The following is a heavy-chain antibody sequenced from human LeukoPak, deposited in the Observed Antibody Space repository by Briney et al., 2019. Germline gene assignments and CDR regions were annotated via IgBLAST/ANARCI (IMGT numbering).Heavy chain of an antibody. CDR2: ISSSSSYI. Sequence: PGGSLRLSCAASGFTFSTYSMDWVRQAPGKGLEWVSSISSSSSYIYYADSVKGRFTISRDNAKNSLYLQMNSLRAEDTAVYYCARDGEVSYSSGWSYFDYWGQGTPVTVSS. CDR3: ARDGEVSYSSGWSYFDY. J-gene: IGHJ4*02. CDR1: GFTFSTYS. V-gene: IGHV3-21*01. D-gene: IGHD6-19*01.